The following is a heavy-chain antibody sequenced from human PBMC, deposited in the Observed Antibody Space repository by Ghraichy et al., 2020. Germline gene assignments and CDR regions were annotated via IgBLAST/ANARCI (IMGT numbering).Heavy chain of an antibody. J-gene: IGHJ2*01. CDR1: GFTFSSYW. Sequence: GSLRLSCVASGFTFSSYWMHWVRQAPGKGLVWVSRTNSDGSYTSYADSVKGRFTISRDNAKNTLYLQMNSLRAEDTAVYYCARDYGDYPYWYFDLWGRGTLVTVSS. V-gene: IGHV3-74*01. CDR2: TNSDGSYT. CDR3: ARDYGDYPYWYFDL. D-gene: IGHD4-17*01.